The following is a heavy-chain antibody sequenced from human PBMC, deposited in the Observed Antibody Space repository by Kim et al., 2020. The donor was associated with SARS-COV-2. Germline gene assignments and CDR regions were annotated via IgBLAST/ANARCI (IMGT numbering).Heavy chain of an antibody. CDR2: LGYDGNNE. D-gene: IGHD1-1*01. V-gene: IGHV3-33*08. CDR3: VRRGLDAFDY. CDR1: GFTFSAYG. Sequence: GGSLRLSCTASGFTFSAYGMYWARQAPGKGLEWVALLGYDGNNEVYADSVRGRFTISRDSYENALYLQMNSLRADDTAVYYCVRRGLDAFDYWGQGTLVTVSS. J-gene: IGHJ4*02.